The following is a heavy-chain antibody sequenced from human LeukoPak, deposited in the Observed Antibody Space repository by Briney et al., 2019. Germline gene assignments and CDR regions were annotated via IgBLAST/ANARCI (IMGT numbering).Heavy chain of an antibody. CDR3: ASLEQWLALFDY. Sequence: PSETLSLTCTVSGGSISSSSYYWGWIRQPPGKGLEWIGSIYYSGSTYYNPSLKSRVTISVETSKNQFSLKLSSLTAADTAVYYCASLEQWLALFDYWGQGTLVTVSS. D-gene: IGHD6-19*01. J-gene: IGHJ4*02. CDR1: GGSISSSSYY. CDR2: IYYSGST. V-gene: IGHV4-39*01.